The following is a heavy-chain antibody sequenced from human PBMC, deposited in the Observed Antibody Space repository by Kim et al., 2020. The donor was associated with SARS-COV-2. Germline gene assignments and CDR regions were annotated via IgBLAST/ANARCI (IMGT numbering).Heavy chain of an antibody. J-gene: IGHJ3*02. Sequence: YVDSVKGRFTISRDNAKNSLYLQMNSLRAEDTAVYYCARDCPYRLTAFDIWGQGTMVTVSS. V-gene: IGHV3-7*01. D-gene: IGHD3-22*01. CDR3: ARDCPYRLTAFDI.